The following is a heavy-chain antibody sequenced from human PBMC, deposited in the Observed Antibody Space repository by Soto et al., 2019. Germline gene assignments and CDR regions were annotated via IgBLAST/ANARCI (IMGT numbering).Heavy chain of an antibody. CDR1: GGSFSGYY. CDR3: ARVRRSLYQLFLFDY. V-gene: IGHV4-34*01. D-gene: IGHD2-2*01. Sequence: TSETLSLTCAVYGGSFSGYYWSWIRQPPGKGLEWIGEINHSGSTNYNPSLKSRVTISVDTSKNQFSLKLSSVTAADTAVYYCARVRRSLYQLFLFDYWGQGTLVTVSS. J-gene: IGHJ4*02. CDR2: INHSGST.